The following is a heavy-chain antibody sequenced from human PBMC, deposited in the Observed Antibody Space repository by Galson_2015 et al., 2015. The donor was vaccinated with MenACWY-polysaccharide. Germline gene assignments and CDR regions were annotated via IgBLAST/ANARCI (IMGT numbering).Heavy chain of an antibody. CDR2: VKPDGSDK. CDR1: GLTFSNYW. Sequence: SLRLSCAASGLTFSNYWMSWVRQAPGQGLEWVANVKPDGSDKYYVASVKGRFTISKDNAKHSLYLQMDSLRPEDTAMYYCARDPGNSIPAWGAFDIRGQGTMVTVSS. J-gene: IGHJ3*02. CDR3: ARDPGNSIPAWGAFDI. D-gene: IGHD6-25*01. V-gene: IGHV3-7*01.